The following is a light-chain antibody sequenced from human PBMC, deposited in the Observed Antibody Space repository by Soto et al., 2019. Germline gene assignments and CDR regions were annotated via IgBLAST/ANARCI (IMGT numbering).Light chain of an antibody. CDR3: LQYNTFPHT. J-gene: IGKJ2*01. Sequence: IHMTQSPSTLSASVGDTVTLTCRSSQMIARWLAWYQQKPGTAPRLIIYDATSLQSGVPSRFSASASGTDFTLTISSLHPDDFATYYCLQYNTFPHTFGQGTKVDIK. V-gene: IGKV1-5*01. CDR2: DAT. CDR1: QMIARW.